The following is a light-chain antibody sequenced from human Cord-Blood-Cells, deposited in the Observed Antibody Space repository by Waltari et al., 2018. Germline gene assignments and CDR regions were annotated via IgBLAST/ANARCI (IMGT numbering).Light chain of an antibody. CDR3: QQYNSYSAIT. CDR1: QSISSW. CDR2: KAS. V-gene: IGKV1-5*03. Sequence: DNQMTQSTSTPSASLGVQVTITCRHSQSISSWLAWYQQKPGKAPKLLIYKASSLESGVPSRFSGSGSGTEFTLTISSLQPDDFATYYSQQYNSYSAITFGQGTRLEIK. J-gene: IGKJ5*01.